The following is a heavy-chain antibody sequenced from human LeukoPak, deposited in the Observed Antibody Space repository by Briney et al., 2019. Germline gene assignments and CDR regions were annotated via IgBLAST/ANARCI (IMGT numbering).Heavy chain of an antibody. Sequence: ASVKVSCKASAYTFSNNGFTWVRQAPGQGLEWMGWISAYNDKTNCAQKLRGRVTMTTDTSTSTAYMELGSLTSDDTAVYYCARGGGGTPYGLDVWGQGTTVTVSS. V-gene: IGHV1-18*01. J-gene: IGHJ6*02. CDR3: ARGGGGTPYGLDV. D-gene: IGHD2-15*01. CDR2: ISAYNDKT. CDR1: AYTFSNNG.